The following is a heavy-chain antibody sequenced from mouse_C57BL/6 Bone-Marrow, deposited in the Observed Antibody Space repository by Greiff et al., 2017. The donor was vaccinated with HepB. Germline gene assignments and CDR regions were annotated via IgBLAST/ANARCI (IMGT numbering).Heavy chain of an antibody. D-gene: IGHD1-1*01. J-gene: IGHJ2*01. CDR1: GYTFTSYT. CDR2: INPSSGYT. CDR3: ARDYYYGVLFDY. Sequence: VMLVESGAELARPGASVKMSCKASGYTFTSYTMHWVKQRPGQGLEWIGYINPSSGYTKYNQKFKDKATLTADKSSSTAYMQLSSLTSEDSAVYYCARDYYYGVLFDYWGQGTTLTVSS. V-gene: IGHV1-4*01.